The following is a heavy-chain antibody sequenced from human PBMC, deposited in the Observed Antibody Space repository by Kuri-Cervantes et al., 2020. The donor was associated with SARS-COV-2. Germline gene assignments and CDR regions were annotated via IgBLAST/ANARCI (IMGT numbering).Heavy chain of an antibody. Sequence: GESLKISCAASGFTFSSYGMHWVRQAPGKGLEWVAFIRYDGSNKYYADSVKGRFTISRDNSKNTLYLQMNSLRAEDTAVYYCASRRGYSYGIAVGDAFDIWGQGTMVTVSS. CDR2: IRYDGSNK. CDR1: GFTFSSYG. J-gene: IGHJ3*02. V-gene: IGHV3-30*02. CDR3: ASRRGYSYGIAVGDAFDI. D-gene: IGHD5-18*01.